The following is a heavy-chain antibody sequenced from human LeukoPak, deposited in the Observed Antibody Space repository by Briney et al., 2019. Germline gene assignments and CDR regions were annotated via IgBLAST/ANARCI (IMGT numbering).Heavy chain of an antibody. CDR3: ARAPWTGYSSGWFFGWFDP. V-gene: IGHV1-46*01. Sequence: ASVKVSCKVSGYTFTSYYMHWVRQAPGQGLEWMGIINPSGGSTSYAQKFQGRVTMTRDMSTSTVYMELSSLRSEDTAVYYCARAPWTGYSSGWFFGWFDPWGQGTLVTVSS. CDR1: GYTFTSYY. CDR2: INPSGGST. D-gene: IGHD6-19*01. J-gene: IGHJ5*02.